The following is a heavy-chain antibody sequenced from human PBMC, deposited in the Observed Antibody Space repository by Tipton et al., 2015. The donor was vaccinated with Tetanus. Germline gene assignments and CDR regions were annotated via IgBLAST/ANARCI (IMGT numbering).Heavy chain of an antibody. CDR1: GYTFTHYG. Sequence: QLVQSGAEVKKPGASVKVSCKASGYTFTHYGISWVRQAPGQGLEWVGWISPFTGDTEYAQNLQDRLILTTDTSTATAYVEVKSLTSDDTAVYYCARDRAVPVQAYGTDVWGQGTSVTVSS. J-gene: IGHJ6*02. D-gene: IGHD6-19*01. V-gene: IGHV1-18*01. CDR2: ISPFTGDT. CDR3: ARDRAVPVQAYGTDV.